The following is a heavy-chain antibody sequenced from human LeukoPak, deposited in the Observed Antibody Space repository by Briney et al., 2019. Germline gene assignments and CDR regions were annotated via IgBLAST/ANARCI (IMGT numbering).Heavy chain of an antibody. CDR2: ISGSGGST. J-gene: IGHJ4*02. Sequence: PRGSLRLSCAASGFTFSSCAMSWVRQAPRKGLEWVSAISGSGGSTYYADSVKGRFTISRDNSKNTLFLQMNSLRAEDTAVYYCAKGTYSSSPRDYWGQGALLADSS. CDR1: GFTFSSCA. V-gene: IGHV3-23*01. CDR3: AKGTYSSSPRDY. D-gene: IGHD6-6*01.